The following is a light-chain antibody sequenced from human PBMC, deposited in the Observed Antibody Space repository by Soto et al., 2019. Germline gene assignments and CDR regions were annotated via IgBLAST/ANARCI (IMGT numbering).Light chain of an antibody. CDR1: QSLLRNNTYNF. CDR2: LGS. V-gene: IGKV2-28*01. Sequence: DIVMTQSPLSLPVIPGEPASISCKSSQSLLRNNTYNFLDWYLQKPGQSPQLLIYLGSNRASGVPDRFSGSGSGTDFTLKISRVEAEDVGVYYCMQALQTPRTFGQGTKVEIK. CDR3: MQALQTPRT. J-gene: IGKJ1*01.